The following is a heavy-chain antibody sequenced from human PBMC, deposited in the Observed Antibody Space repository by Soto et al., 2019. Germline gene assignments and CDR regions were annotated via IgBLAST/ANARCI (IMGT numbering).Heavy chain of an antibody. J-gene: IGHJ6*02. CDR3: ARYLAVCSSTRCLGGYYGMDV. Sequence: GASVKVSCKASGYTFTGYYMHWVRQAPGQGLEWMGWINPNSGGTNYAQKFQGWVTMTRDTSISTDYMELSRLRSDDTAVYYCARYLAVCSSTRCLGGYYGMDVWGQGTTVTVSS. V-gene: IGHV1-2*04. D-gene: IGHD2-2*01. CDR2: INPNSGGT. CDR1: GYTFTGYY.